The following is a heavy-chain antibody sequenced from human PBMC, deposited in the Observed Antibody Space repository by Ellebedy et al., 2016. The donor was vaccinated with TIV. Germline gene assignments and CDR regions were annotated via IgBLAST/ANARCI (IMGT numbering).Heavy chain of an antibody. V-gene: IGHV1-8*02. J-gene: IGHJ4*02. Sequence: ASVKVSCKASGYTFTGYYMHWVRQAPGQGLEWMGWINPNSGNTGYAQKFQGRVTMTRNTSISTAYMELSSLRSEDTAVYYCARADGLFLFDYWGQGTLVTVSS. CDR2: INPNSGNT. CDR1: GYTFTGYY. D-gene: IGHD2-8*01. CDR3: ARADGLFLFDY.